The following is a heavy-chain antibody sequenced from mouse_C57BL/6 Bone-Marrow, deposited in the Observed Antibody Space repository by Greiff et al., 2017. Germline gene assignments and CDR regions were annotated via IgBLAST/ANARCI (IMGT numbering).Heavy chain of an antibody. Sequence: VKVVESGPGLGAPSQSLSITCTVSGFSLTSYGVHWVRQPPGKGLEWLVVIWSDGSTTYNSAPKSRLSISKDNSKSQVFLKMNSLQTDDTAMYYCARLRYDYDGLVAYWCQGTLVTVSA. J-gene: IGHJ3*01. V-gene: IGHV2-6*02. CDR2: IWSDGST. D-gene: IGHD2-4*01. CDR3: ARLRYDYDGLVAY. CDR1: GFSLTSYG.